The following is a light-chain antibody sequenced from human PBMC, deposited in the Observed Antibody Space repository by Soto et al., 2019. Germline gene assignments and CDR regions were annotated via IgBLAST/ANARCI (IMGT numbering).Light chain of an antibody. CDR2: EVS. CDR3: CSYAGSSYV. CDR1: SSDVGSYNL. V-gene: IGLV2-23*02. Sequence: QSVLTQPASVSGSPGQSITISCTGTSSDVGSYNLVSWYQQHPGKAPKFMIYEVSKRPSGVSNRFSGCKSGNTASLTISGLQAEDEADYYCCSYAGSSYVFGSGCKVTVL. J-gene: IGLJ1*01.